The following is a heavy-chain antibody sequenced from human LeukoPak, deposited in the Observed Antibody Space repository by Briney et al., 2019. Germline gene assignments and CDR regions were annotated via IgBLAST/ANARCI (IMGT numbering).Heavy chain of an antibody. Sequence: GGSLRLSCAASGFLFSNNPMHWVRQAPGKGLEWVAFIRFDGSDTYYADSVKGRFTISRDNAKNSLYLQMNSLRAEDTAVYYCAELGITMIGGVWGKGTTVTISS. CDR2: IRFDGSDT. J-gene: IGHJ6*04. CDR3: AELGITMIGGV. V-gene: IGHV3-30*02. CDR1: GFLFSNNP. D-gene: IGHD3-10*02.